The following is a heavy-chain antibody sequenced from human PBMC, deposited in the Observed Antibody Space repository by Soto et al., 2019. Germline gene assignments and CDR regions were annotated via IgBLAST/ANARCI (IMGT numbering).Heavy chain of an antibody. CDR2: INAGNGNT. CDR3: ARSIVVVTALDY. D-gene: IGHD2-21*02. J-gene: IGHJ4*02. CDR1: GYTFTSYA. V-gene: IGHV1-3*05. Sequence: QVQLVQSGAEEKKPGASVKVSCKASGYTFTSYAMHWVRQAPGQRLEWMGWINAGNGNTKYSQKFQGRVTITRDTFASTAYIELSSLRSEDTAVYYCARSIVVVTALDYWGQGTLVTVSS.